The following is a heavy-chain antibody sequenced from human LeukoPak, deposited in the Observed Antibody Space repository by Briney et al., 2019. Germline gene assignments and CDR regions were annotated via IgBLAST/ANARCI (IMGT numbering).Heavy chain of an antibody. V-gene: IGHV3-48*03. J-gene: IGHJ5*02. Sequence: GGSLRLSCGGSGFSFSSYEMNWVRQAPGKGLEGLTYITSSGSYIYYSDSVKGRFTISRDNARNSLYLQMNSLRVEDTAVYYCARGHYGDFIPNWFDPWGQGTLVIVSS. D-gene: IGHD4-17*01. CDR1: GFSFSSYE. CDR3: ARGHYGDFIPNWFDP. CDR2: ITSSGSYI.